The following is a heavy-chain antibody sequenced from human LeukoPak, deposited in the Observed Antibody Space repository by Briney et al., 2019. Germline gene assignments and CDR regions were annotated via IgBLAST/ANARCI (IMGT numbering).Heavy chain of an antibody. D-gene: IGHD3-22*01. CDR2: ISSSSSTI. Sequence: GGSLRLSCAASGFTFSSYSMNWVRQAPGKGLEWVSYISSSSSTIYYADSVKGRFTISRDNAKNPLYLQMNSLRAEDTAVYYCARGGPYYYDSSGFDYWGQGTLVTVSS. CDR1: GFTFSSYS. CDR3: ARGGPYYYDSSGFDY. J-gene: IGHJ4*02. V-gene: IGHV3-48*04.